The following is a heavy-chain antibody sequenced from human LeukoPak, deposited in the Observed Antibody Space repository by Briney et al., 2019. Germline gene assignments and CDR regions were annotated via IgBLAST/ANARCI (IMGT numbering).Heavy chain of an antibody. D-gene: IGHD3-9*01. CDR1: GGSVSSDNW. V-gene: IGHV4-4*02. Sequence: SDTLSLTCAVSGGSVSSDNWWSWVRQPPGKGLEWIGEIHHSGNTNYSPSLKSRVTISLDKSRNQFSLKLNSVTAADTAVYYCAKAGVWLPAVWGQGTLVTVSP. J-gene: IGHJ4*02. CDR2: IHHSGNT. CDR3: AKAGVWLPAV.